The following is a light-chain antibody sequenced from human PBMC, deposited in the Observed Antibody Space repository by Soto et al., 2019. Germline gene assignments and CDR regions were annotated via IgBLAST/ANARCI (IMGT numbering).Light chain of an antibody. CDR1: QSISSW. CDR2: DAS. V-gene: IGKV1-5*01. J-gene: IGKJ1*01. Sequence: DIQMPQSPSTLSASVGDRFTITGRGSQSISSWLAWYQQKPGKAPEIMISDASSLESGVPSRFSGGGSGTDFTLTISRLEPEDFAVYYCQQYGSSGTFGQGTKVDIK. CDR3: QQYGSSGT.